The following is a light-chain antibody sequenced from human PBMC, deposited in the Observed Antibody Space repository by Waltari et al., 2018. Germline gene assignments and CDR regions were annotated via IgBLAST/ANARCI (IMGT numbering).Light chain of an antibody. CDR1: SSDFGGSTY. Sequence: QSALTHPAPVSGFPGESIPIPRPGPSSDFGGSTYVSWYHQHPDKAPKLMINHVDERPSVVSIRFSGSKSGNTASLTISGLQAEDEAHYYCCSDASGGTYVFGTRTEVTVL. J-gene: IGLJ1*01. CDR2: HVD. CDR3: CSDASGGTYV. V-gene: IGLV2-23*02.